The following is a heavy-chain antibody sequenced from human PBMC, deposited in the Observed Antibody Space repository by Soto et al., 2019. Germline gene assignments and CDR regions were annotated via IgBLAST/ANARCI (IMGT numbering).Heavy chain of an antibody. V-gene: IGHV4-59*01. CDR2: IHYSGSS. D-gene: IGHD1-1*01. CDR1: DGSINSYF. J-gene: IGHJ3*02. Sequence: QVPLQESGPGLVKPSETLSLTCTVSDGSINSYFWSWIRQPPGKGLEWIGYIHYSGSSNYNPSLKSRVTMSVDSSKNQFSLELSSLTAADTAVYYCARVNQLAPKRNAFDIWGQGTKVTVSS. CDR3: ARVNQLAPKRNAFDI.